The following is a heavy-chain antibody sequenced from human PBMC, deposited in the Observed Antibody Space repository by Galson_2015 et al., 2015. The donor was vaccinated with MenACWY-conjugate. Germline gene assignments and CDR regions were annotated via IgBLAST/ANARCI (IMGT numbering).Heavy chain of an antibody. D-gene: IGHD3-22*01. V-gene: IGHV3-30*01. Sequence: SLRLSCAASGFNFNMYSLHWIRQAPGKGLAWVAVISYDGKDKFYGDSEKGRFIILRDNSKNTVYLQMNSLRGEDTGVYFCARVGQERRTLLPNFDGWGQGTRVTVSS. CDR1: GFNFNMYS. CDR2: ISYDGKDK. J-gene: IGHJ4*02. CDR3: ARVGQERRTLLPNFDG.